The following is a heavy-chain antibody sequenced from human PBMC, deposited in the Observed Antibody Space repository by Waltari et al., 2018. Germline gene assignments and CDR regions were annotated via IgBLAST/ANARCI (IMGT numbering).Heavy chain of an antibody. D-gene: IGHD2-2*01. J-gene: IGHJ4*02. CDR1: GGTFSSYA. V-gene: IGHV1-69*12. Sequence: QVQLVQSGAEVKKPGSSVKVSCKASGGTFSSYAISWVRQAPGQGLGWMGGIIPSCGTENYAQKCQGRVKITADESTSTAYMELGSLGSEDTAVYYCARSPLAYCSSTSCYLCDYWGQGTLVTVSS. CDR2: IIPSCGTE. CDR3: ARSPLAYCSSTSCYLCDY.